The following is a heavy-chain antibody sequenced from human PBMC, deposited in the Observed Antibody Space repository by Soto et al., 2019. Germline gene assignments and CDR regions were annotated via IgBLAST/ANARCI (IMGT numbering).Heavy chain of an antibody. V-gene: IGHV3-23*01. CDR3: AKVGYSNYVPPDYYYYGMDV. CDR1: GFTFSSYA. J-gene: IGHJ6*02. Sequence: GGSLRLSCAASGFTFSSYAMSWVRQAPGKGLEWVSAISGSGGSTYYADSVKGRFTISRDNSKNTLYLQMNSLRAEDTAVYYCAKVGYSNYVPPDYYYYGMDVWGQGTTVTVSS. D-gene: IGHD4-4*01. CDR2: ISGSGGST.